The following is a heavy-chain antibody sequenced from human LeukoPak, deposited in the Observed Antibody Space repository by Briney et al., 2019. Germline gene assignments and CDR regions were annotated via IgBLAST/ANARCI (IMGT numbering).Heavy chain of an antibody. CDR1: GGSFSGYY. V-gene: IGHV4-34*01. D-gene: IGHD6-6*01. J-gene: IGHJ5*02. Sequence: SETLSLTCAVYGGSFSGYYWSWIRQPPGKGLEWIGEINHSGNTNYNPSLKSRVTISVDTSKNQFSLKLSSVTAADTAVYYCARGAFVWQLVPRDWFDPWGRGTLVTVSS. CDR2: INHSGNT. CDR3: ARGAFVWQLVPRDWFDP.